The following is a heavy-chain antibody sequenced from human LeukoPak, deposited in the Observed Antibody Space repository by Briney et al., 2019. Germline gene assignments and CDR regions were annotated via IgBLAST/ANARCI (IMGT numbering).Heavy chain of an antibody. CDR3: AKEACGGDCHRDYFDY. J-gene: IGHJ4*02. V-gene: IGHV3-30*18. CDR2: ISYDGRSK. Sequence: GRSLRLSCAASGFTFSNYGIHWVRQAPGKGLERVAVISYDGRSKYYADSVKGRFTISRDNSKNTLYLQMNSLRAEDTAVYYCAKEACGGDCHRDYFDYWGQGTLVTVSS. D-gene: IGHD2-21*02. CDR1: GFTFSNYG.